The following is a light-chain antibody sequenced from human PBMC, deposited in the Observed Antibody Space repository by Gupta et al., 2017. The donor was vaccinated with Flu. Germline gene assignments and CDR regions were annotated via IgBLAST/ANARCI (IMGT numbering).Light chain of an antibody. J-gene: IGKJ1*01. V-gene: IGKV1-5*03. CDR3: QQYESQSRT. CDR1: QSVNSW. CDR2: KAT. Sequence: DVQMTQFPSTLPASVGDRATITCRASQSVNSWLAWFQQKPGKAPNLLIYKATILQSGVPSRFSGSGSGTEFTLNISSLQPEDVATYYCQQYESQSRTFGQGTKVEIK.